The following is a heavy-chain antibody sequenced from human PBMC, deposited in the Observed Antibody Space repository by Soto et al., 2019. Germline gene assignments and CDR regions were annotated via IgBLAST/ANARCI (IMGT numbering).Heavy chain of an antibody. Sequence: GASMKVSCKASGGTFSSYSISWVRQAPGQGLEWMGGIIPIFGTANYAQKFQGRVTITADESTSTAYMELSSLRSEDTAVYYCARRITMIALTADAFDIWGQGTMVTVSS. D-gene: IGHD3-22*01. V-gene: IGHV1-69*13. CDR3: ARRITMIALTADAFDI. CDR2: IIPIFGTA. J-gene: IGHJ3*02. CDR1: GGTFSSYS.